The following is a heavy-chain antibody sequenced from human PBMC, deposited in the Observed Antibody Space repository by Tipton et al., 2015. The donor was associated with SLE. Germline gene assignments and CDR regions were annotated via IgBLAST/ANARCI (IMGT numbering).Heavy chain of an antibody. V-gene: IGHV3-7*01. Sequence: SLRLSCAASGFTFRSYWMSWVRQAPGKGLEWVAHINPDGSEKYYVDSAKGRFTISRDDAKNSLYLQMNSLRAEDTAVYYCARRIGYCSGGSCYSFWYFDLWGRGTLVTVSS. CDR1: GFTFRSYW. CDR2: INPDGSEK. CDR3: ARRIGYCSGGSCYSFWYFDL. D-gene: IGHD2-15*01. J-gene: IGHJ2*01.